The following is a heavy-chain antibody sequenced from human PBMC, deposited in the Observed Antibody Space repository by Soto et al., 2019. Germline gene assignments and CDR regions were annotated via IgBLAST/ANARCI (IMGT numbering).Heavy chain of an antibody. CDR2: ISYSGST. V-gene: IGHV4-39*01. CDR1: GGSISSSSYY. Sequence: QLQLQESGPGLVKPSETLSLTCTVSGGSISSSSYYWGWIRQPPGKGLEWIGSISYSGSTYYNPCLKSRLNLSVDTSQNQCSLKLGSVTAADTAVYYCAPPMITFGGVIAPFGYWGRGTLVTVSS. J-gene: IGHJ4*02. D-gene: IGHD3-16*02. CDR3: APPMITFGGVIAPFGY.